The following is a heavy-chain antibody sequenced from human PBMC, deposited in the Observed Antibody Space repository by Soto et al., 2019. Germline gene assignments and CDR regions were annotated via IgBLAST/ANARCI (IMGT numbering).Heavy chain of an antibody. D-gene: IGHD3-10*01. CDR2: INRSGTT. V-gene: IGHV4-34*01. Sequence: QVQLQQWGAGLLKPSETLSLSCAVYGGYFNDNYYTWFRQPPGKGLEWIGEINRSGTTKYIPSLKRRTCISFDTSKTHVSLKVTSVTAADTAVYYCATSLWFGTQVELWGQGALVTVSS. J-gene: IGHJ5*02. CDR1: GGYFNDNY. CDR3: ATSLWFGTQVEL.